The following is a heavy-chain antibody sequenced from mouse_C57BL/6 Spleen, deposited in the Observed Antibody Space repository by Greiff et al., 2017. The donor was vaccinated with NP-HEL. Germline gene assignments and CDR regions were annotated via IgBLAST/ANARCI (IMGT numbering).Heavy chain of an antibody. J-gene: IGHJ1*03. Sequence: EVMLVESGEGLVKPGGSLKLSCAASGFTFSSYAMSWVRQTPEKRLEWVAYISSGGDYIYYADTVKGRFTISRDNARNTLYLHMSSLKSEDTAMYYCTRDYGSSYWYFDVWGTGTTVTVSS. V-gene: IGHV5-9-1*02. D-gene: IGHD1-1*01. CDR3: TRDYGSSYWYFDV. CDR1: GFTFSSYA. CDR2: ISSGGDYI.